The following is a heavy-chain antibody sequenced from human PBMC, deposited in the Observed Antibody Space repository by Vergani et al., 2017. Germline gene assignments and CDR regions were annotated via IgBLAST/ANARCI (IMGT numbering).Heavy chain of an antibody. CDR2: ISWNSNSI. Sequence: EVQLLESGGGLVQPGGSLRLSCAASGFTFSSYAMSWVRQAPGKGLEWVSGISWNSNSIGYADSVKGRFTISRDNAKNSLYLQMNSLRAEDTALYYCAKDLGTSSGGGWFDPWGKGTLVTVSS. CDR3: AKDLGTSSGGGWFDP. J-gene: IGHJ5*02. CDR1: GFTFSSYA. V-gene: IGHV3-9*01. D-gene: IGHD6-6*01.